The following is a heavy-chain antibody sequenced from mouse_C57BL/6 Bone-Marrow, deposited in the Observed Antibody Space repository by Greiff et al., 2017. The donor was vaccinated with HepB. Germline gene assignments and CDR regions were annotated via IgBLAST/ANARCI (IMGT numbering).Heavy chain of an antibody. CDR1: GYTFTDYE. J-gene: IGHJ4*01. V-gene: IGHV1-15*01. D-gene: IGHD2-1*01. CDR3: TRTLLLLA. Sequence: QVQLKQSGAELVRPGASVTLSCKASGYTFTDYEMHWVKQTPVHGLEWIGAIDPETGGTAYNQKFKGKAILTAEKSSSTAYMELRSLTSEDSAVYYCTRTLLLLAWGQGTSVTVSS. CDR2: IDPETGGT.